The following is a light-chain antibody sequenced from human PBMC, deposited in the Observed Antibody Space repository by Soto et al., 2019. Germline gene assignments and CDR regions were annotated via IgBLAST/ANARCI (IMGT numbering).Light chain of an antibody. V-gene: IGLV2-11*01. CDR2: DVS. J-gene: IGLJ1*01. CDR1: SSDVGGYNY. Sequence: QSALTQPRSVSGSPGQSVTISCTGTSSDVGGYNYVSRYQQHPGKAPKLMIYDVSKRPSGVPDRFSGSKSGNTASLTISGLQAEDEADYYCCSYAGSSPYVFGTGTKVTVL. CDR3: CSYAGSSPYV.